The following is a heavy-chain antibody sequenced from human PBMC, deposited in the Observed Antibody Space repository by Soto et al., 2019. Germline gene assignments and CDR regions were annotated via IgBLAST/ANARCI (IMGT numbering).Heavy chain of an antibody. D-gene: IGHD3-9*01. CDR1: GGTFNNYG. Sequence: QLVQSRAEVKKPGSSVKVSCKASGGTFNNYGMGWVRQAPGQGLEWMGGIIPMIGRTNYAQKFQGRLTLTADASRSTAYMELRSLRSDDTAVYYCASWDYDVLTGYSYDDWGQGTLVTVSS. CDR2: IIPMIGRT. J-gene: IGHJ4*02. CDR3: ASWDYDVLTGYSYDD. V-gene: IGHV1-69*01.